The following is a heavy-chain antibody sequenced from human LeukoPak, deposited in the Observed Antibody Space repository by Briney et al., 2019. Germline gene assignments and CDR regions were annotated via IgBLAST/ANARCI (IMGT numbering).Heavy chain of an antibody. V-gene: IGHV4-59*03. CDR3: AGDRYSSIWSYY. D-gene: IGHD6-13*01. Sequence: SETLSLTCTVSGGSISSNYWSWIRQPPGKGLEWIGYIYNDGSTNYSPSLRSRVATSVDTTKNQVSLKLTSLTAADTAVYYCAGDRYSSIWSYYWGQGTLVTVSS. CDR2: IYNDGST. CDR1: GGSISSNY. J-gene: IGHJ4*02.